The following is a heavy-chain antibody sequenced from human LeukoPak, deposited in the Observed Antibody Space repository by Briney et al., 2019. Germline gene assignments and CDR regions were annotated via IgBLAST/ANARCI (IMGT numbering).Heavy chain of an antibody. J-gene: IGHJ6*03. CDR1: GGSISSSSYY. V-gene: IGHV4-39*01. D-gene: IGHD2-2*01. CDR3: ARQNCTLTSCYDYYHYHMDV. CDR2: ISYSGWS. Sequence: SETLSLTCTVSGGSISSSSYYWGWIRQSPGKGLDWIGSISYSGWSYSDPSLKSRATISVDTSKNQFSLKLTSVTAADTAVYYCARQNCTLTSCYDYYHYHMDVWGKGTAVTISS.